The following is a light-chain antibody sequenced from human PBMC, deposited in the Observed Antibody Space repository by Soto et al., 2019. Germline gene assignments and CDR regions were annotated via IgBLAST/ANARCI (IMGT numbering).Light chain of an antibody. V-gene: IGKV3-20*01. CDR2: DAS. Sequence: ENVLTQSPGTLSLSPGERATLSCRAIQSVSGSHLAWYQQKPGQAPRLLIYDASNRATGIPDRFSGSGSGTHFTLTISRLEPEDFTVYFCLQYVASPWTFGQGARVEIK. CDR3: LQYVASPWT. CDR1: QSVSGSH. J-gene: IGKJ1*01.